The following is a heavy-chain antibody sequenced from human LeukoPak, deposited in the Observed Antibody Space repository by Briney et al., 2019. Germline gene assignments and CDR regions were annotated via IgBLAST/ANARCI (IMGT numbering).Heavy chain of an antibody. J-gene: IGHJ4*02. CDR2: ISSSSSYI. CDR1: GFTFSSYS. V-gene: IGHV3-21*01. Sequence: GGSLRLSCAASGFTFSSYSMNWVRQAPGKGLEWVSSISSSSSYIYYADSVKGRFTISRDNAKSSLYLQMNSLRAEDTAVYYCARDPHDSSGYDYWGQGTLVTVSS. CDR3: ARDPHDSSGYDY. D-gene: IGHD3-22*01.